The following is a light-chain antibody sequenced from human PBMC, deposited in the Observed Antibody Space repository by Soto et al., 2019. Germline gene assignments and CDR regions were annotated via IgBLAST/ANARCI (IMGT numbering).Light chain of an antibody. Sequence: QSALTQPASVSGSPGQSVTISCTGTSSDVGGYHFVSWYQHHPGKAPKLIIYEVTYRPSGVSDRFSGSKSDNTASLTISGLQSEDEADYYCTSYRTSNTWVFGGGTKLTV. CDR2: EVT. J-gene: IGLJ3*02. CDR1: SSDVGGYHF. V-gene: IGLV2-14*01. CDR3: TSYRTSNTWV.